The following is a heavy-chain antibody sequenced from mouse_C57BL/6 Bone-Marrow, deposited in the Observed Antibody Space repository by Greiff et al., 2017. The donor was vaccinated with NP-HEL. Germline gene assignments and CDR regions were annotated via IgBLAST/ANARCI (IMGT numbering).Heavy chain of an antibody. V-gene: IGHV1-26*01. CDR2: INPNNGGT. CDR3: ARGGSIYFDY. J-gene: IGHJ2*01. CDR1: GYTFTDYY. Sequence: EVQLQQSGPELVKPGASVKISCKASGYTFTDYYMNWVKQSHGKSLEWIGDINPNNGGTSYNQKFKGKATLTVDKSSSTAYMELRSLTSEDSAVYYCARGGSIYFDYWGQGTTLTVSS.